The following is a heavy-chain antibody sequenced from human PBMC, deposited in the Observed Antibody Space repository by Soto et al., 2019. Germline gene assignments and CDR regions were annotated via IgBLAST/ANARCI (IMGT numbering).Heavy chain of an antibody. D-gene: IGHD3-22*01. J-gene: IGHJ6*02. CDR2: IRSKANSYAT. CDR1: GFTFSGSA. CDR3: TSSALIDYYYYYGMDV. Sequence: EVQLVESGGGVVQPGGSLKLSCAASGFTFSGSAMHWVRQASGKGLAWVGRIRSKANSYATAYAASVKGRFTISRDDSKNTAYLQMNSLKTEDTAVYYCTSSALIDYYYYYGMDVWGQGTTVTVYS. V-gene: IGHV3-73*02.